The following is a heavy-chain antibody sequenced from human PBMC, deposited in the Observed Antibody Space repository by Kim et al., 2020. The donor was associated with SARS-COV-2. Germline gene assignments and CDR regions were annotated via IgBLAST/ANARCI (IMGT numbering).Heavy chain of an antibody. V-gene: IGHV3-30*18. CDR3: AKGAMIRGSRWFDP. CDR2: ISYDGTET. D-gene: IGHD3-10*01. Sequence: GGSLRLSCAASGLTFSNYVMHWIRQAPGEGLEWVAVISYDGTETHYADSVKGRFTISRDNSKNTLYLQMNSLRAEDTAVYYCAKGAMIRGSRWFDPWGQGTLVSVSS. J-gene: IGHJ5*02. CDR1: GLTFSNYV.